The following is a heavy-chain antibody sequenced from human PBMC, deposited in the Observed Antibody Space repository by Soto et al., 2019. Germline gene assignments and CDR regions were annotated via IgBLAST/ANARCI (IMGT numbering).Heavy chain of an antibody. CDR1: GFIFSTYG. Sequence: QVQLVESGGVVVQPGRSLRLSCAASGFIFSTYGMHWVRKAPGKGLEWVAVISYDGSNQYFEDSVKGRFTISRDNSKNTLYLQMNSLRLEDTALYYCAKSWSGSHGAFDMWGQGTMVIVSA. D-gene: IGHD2-8*02. CDR3: AKSWSGSHGAFDM. CDR2: ISYDGSNQ. V-gene: IGHV3-30*18. J-gene: IGHJ3*02.